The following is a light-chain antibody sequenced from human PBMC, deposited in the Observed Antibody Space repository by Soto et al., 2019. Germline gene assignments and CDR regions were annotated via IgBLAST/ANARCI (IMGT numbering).Light chain of an antibody. J-gene: IGKJ1*01. V-gene: IGKV3-20*01. CDR3: QYYGNSPLT. CDR1: QSVSSSY. Sequence: EIVLTQSPGTLSLSPGERATLSFSASQSVSSSYLAWYQQKPGQAPSLLIYGAFNRATGIPDRFSGGGSGTDFTLTITRLEPEDFAVYYCQYYGNSPLTFGQGTKVDNK. CDR2: GAF.